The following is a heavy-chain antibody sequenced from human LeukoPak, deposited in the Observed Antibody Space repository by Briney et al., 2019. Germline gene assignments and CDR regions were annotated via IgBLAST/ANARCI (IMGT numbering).Heavy chain of an antibody. Sequence: GRSLRLSCAASGFTFRSYGIHWVRQAQGKGLEWVAVISYDGSNTYYADSVKGRFTISRDNSKNTLYLQMNSLRVEDTAVYYCARGGRCSSSCHPRTNWFDPWGQGTLVTVSS. J-gene: IGHJ5*02. CDR1: GFTFRSYG. V-gene: IGHV3-30*03. D-gene: IGHD6-13*01. CDR2: ISYDGSNT. CDR3: ARGGRCSSSCHPRTNWFDP.